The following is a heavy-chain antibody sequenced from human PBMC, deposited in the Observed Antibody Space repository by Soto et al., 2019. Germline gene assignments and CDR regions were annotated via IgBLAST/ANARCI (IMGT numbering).Heavy chain of an antibody. V-gene: IGHV3-23*01. J-gene: IGHJ4*02. D-gene: IGHD3-10*01. CDR2: ISGSGGST. Sequence: GGSLRLSCAASGFTFSSYAMSWVRQAPGKGLEWVSAISGSGGSTYYADSVKGRFTISRDNSKNTLYLQMNSLRAEDTAVYYCAKVSRAADYGSGSYYKFFPGAGVVRNWGQGTLVTVSS. CDR1: GFTFSSYA. CDR3: AKVSRAADYGSGSYYKFFPGAGVVRN.